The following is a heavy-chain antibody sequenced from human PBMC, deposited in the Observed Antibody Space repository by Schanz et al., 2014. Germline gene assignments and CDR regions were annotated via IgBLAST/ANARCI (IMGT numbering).Heavy chain of an antibody. Sequence: QVQLVQSGAEVKKPGSSVTVSCKASGDTLSSYGISWVRQAPGQGLEWMQRIIPNLGSANYAQKFQGRVTITADKSTSTVYRELSRLRSEDTAIYYCARGNTIFGVVILGWLDPWGQGTLVTVSS. J-gene: IGHJ5*02. CDR2: IIPNLGSA. CDR1: GDTLSSYG. V-gene: IGHV1-69*04. D-gene: IGHD3-3*01. CDR3: ARGNTIFGVVILGWLDP.